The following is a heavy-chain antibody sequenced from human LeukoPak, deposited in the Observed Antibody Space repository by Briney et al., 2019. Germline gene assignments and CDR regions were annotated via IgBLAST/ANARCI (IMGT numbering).Heavy chain of an antibody. V-gene: IGHV1-3*01. CDR3: ARGGYCSSTSCYAKGWFDP. D-gene: IGHD2-2*01. CDR2: INAGNGNT. J-gene: IGHJ5*02. CDR1: GYTFTSYA. Sequence: GASVKVSCKASGYTFTSYAMHWVRQAPGQRLEWMGWINAGNGNTKYSQKFQGRVTITRDTSASTAYMELSSLRSEDTAVYYCARGGYCSSTSCYAKGWFDPWGQGTLVTVSS.